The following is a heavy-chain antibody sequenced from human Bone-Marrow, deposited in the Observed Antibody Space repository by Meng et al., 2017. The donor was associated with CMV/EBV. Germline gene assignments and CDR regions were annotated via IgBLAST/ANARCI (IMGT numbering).Heavy chain of an antibody. D-gene: IGHD2-2*02. Sequence: GESLKISCAASGFTFSSYAMSRVRQAPGKGLEWVANIKQDGSEKYYVDSVKGRFTISRDNAKNSLYLQMNSLRAEDTAVYYCAREGYCSSTSCYKEYYYGMDVWGQGTTVTVSS. CDR3: AREGYCSSTSCYKEYYYGMDV. J-gene: IGHJ6*02. CDR1: GFTFSSYA. CDR2: IKQDGSEK. V-gene: IGHV3-7*01.